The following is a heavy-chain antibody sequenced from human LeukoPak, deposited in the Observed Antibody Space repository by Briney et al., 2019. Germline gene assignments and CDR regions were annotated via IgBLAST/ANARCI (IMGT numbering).Heavy chain of an antibody. CDR1: GGSISSYY. Sequence: SETLSLTCTVSGGSISSYYWSWIRQPPGQGLEWIGYIYHSASTNYNPSLKSRVTISVDTSKNQFSLKLSSVTAADTAVYYCARISRAFDIWGQGTMVTVSA. J-gene: IGHJ3*02. CDR3: ARISRAFDI. V-gene: IGHV4-59*01. D-gene: IGHD2-2*01. CDR2: IYHSAST.